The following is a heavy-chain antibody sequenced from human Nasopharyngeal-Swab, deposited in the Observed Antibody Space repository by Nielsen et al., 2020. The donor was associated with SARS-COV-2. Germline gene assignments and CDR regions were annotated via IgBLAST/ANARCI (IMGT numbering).Heavy chain of an antibody. V-gene: IGHV1-18*01. D-gene: IGHD5-24*01. CDR2: ISAYNGNT. J-gene: IGHJ4*02. Sequence: ASVKVSCKASGYTFTSYGISWVRQAPGQGLEWMGWISAYNGNTNYAQKLQGRVTMTTDTSTSTAYMELRSLRSGDTAVYYCARVPSRDGYNWADYWGQGTLVTVSS. CDR3: ARVPSRDGYNWADY. CDR1: GYTFTSYG.